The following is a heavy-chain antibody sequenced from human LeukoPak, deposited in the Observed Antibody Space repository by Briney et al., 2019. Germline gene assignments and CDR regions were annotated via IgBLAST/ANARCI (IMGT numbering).Heavy chain of an antibody. J-gene: IGHJ6*02. CDR2: ISDSGST. V-gene: IGHV4-39*01. CDR3: ARQDIWFGELVV. Sequence: SETLSLTCIVSGGSISRSSYYCAWLRQPPGKGLEWIGTISDSGSTYYSPSLKSRVTISVDTSKNQFSLKLRFVTAADTAVYYCARQDIWFGELVVWGQGTTVTVSS. D-gene: IGHD3-10*01. CDR1: GGSISRSSYY.